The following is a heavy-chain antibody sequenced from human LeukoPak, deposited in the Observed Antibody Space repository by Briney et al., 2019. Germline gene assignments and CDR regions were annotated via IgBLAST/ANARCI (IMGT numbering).Heavy chain of an antibody. CDR2: IRYDGSNK. V-gene: IGHV3-30*02. CDR3: AKVQPYSSSWYSFDY. CDR1: GFTFSTNG. D-gene: IGHD6-13*01. J-gene: IGHJ4*02. Sequence: GGSLRLSCAASGFTFSTNGMHWVRQAPGKGLEWGAFIRYDGSNKYYADSVKGRFTISRDNSKNTLYLQMNSLRAEDTAVYYCAKVQPYSSSWYSFDYWGQGTPVTVSS.